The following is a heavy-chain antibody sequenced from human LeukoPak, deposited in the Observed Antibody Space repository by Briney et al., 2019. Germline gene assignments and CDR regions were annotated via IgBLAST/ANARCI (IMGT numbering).Heavy chain of an antibody. J-gene: IGHJ4*01. D-gene: IGHD5-24*01. V-gene: IGHV3-74*01. CDR1: GFTFSSYW. CDR3: ARSDGGFDY. CDR2: IINDGSTT. Sequence: VGSLRLSCAASGFTFSSYWMHWVRQAPGKGLVWVSHIINDGSTTSYADSVKGRFTISRDNVKNTVYLQMNSLRAEDTAVYYCARSDGGFDYWGHGNLVPVSA.